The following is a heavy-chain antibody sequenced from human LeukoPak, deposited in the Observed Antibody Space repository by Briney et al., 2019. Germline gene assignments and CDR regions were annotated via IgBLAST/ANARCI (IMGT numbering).Heavy chain of an antibody. V-gene: IGHV1-46*03. D-gene: IGHD3-9*01. J-gene: IGHJ5*02. Sequence: ASVKVSCKASGYTFTGYYMHWVRQAPGQGLEWMGIINPRGGSTSYAQKFQGRVTITADESTSTAYMELSSLRSEDTAVYYCACVPAYYDILTGFPAWGQGTLVTVSS. CDR2: INPRGGST. CDR3: ACVPAYYDILTGFPA. CDR1: GYTFTGYY.